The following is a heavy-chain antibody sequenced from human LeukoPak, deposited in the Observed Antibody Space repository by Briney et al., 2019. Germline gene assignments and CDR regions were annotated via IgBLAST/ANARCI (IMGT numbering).Heavy chain of an antibody. CDR3: ASKSTDHGELRFDY. Sequence: SETLSLTCAVYGGSFSGYFWSWIRQPPGKGLEWIGYFYYTGTTNYNPSLKSRVTISVDTSKNQFSLKVNSVTAADTGVYYCASKSTDHGELRFDYWGQGTLVTVSS. CDR1: GGSFSGYF. V-gene: IGHV4-59*01. CDR2: FYYTGTT. J-gene: IGHJ4*02. D-gene: IGHD4-17*01.